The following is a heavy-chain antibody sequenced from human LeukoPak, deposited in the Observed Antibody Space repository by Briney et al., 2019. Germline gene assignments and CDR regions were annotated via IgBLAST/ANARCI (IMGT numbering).Heavy chain of an antibody. CDR1: GYTFTSYG. CDR3: ARRWLGRQWLITKNGDYFDY. V-gene: IGHV1-18*01. J-gene: IGHJ4*02. Sequence: ASVKVSCKASGYTFTSYGISWVRQAPGQGLEWMGWISAYNGNTNYAQKLQGRVTITTDTSTSTAYMELRSLRSDDTAVYYCARRWLGRQWLITKNGDYFDYWGQGTLVTVSS. CDR2: ISAYNGNT. D-gene: IGHD6-19*01.